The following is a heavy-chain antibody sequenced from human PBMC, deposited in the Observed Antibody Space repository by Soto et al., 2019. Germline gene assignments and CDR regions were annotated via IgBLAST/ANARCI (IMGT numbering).Heavy chain of an antibody. CDR3: ARDPSGYYYYGMDV. V-gene: IGHV4-31*03. CDR2: IYYSGST. J-gene: IGHJ6*02. Sequence: SETLSLTCTVSGGSISSGGYYWSWIRQHPGKGLEWIGYIYYSGSTYYNPSLKSRVTISVDTSKNQFSLKLSSVTAADTAVYYWARDPSGYYYYGMDVWGQGTTVTVSS. CDR1: GGSISSGGYY.